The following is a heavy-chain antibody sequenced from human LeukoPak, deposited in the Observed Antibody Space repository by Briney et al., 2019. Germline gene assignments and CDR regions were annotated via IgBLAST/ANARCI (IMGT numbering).Heavy chain of an antibody. CDR2: ISSSGSTI. J-gene: IGHJ4*02. V-gene: IGHV3-11*04. D-gene: IGHD3-3*01. Sequence: GGSLRLSCAASGFTFSDYYMSWIRQAPGKGLEWVSYISSSGSTIYYADSVKGRFTISRDNAKNSLYLQMNSLRAEDTAVYYCARDHRGRYDFWSGYYTSFVDYWGQGTLVTVSS. CDR3: ARDHRGRYDFWSGYYTSFVDY. CDR1: GFTFSDYY.